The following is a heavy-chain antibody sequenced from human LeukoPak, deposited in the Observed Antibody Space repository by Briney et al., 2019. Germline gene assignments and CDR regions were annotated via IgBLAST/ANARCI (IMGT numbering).Heavy chain of an antibody. V-gene: IGHV3-30*02. CDR3: AKHNGVYGFDY. Sequence: GGSLRLSCAVSGFTFNNYDMHWVRQAPGKGLEWVAFIWYDGSNKHYADSVKGRFTISGDNSKNSLYLQMNSLRAEDTAVYYCAKHNGVYGFDYWGQGTLVTVSS. D-gene: IGHD5/OR15-5a*01. CDR1: GFTFNNYD. J-gene: IGHJ4*02. CDR2: IWYDGSNK.